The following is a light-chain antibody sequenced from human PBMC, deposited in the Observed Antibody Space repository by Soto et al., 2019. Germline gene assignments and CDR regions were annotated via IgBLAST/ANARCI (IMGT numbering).Light chain of an antibody. CDR1: NSDVGGHNY. CDR2: EVS. V-gene: IGLV2-14*01. J-gene: IGLJ1*01. CDR3: SSFSSTSTLDV. Sequence: QSALTQPASVSGSPGQSITISCTGTNSDVGGHNYVSWYQHHPGKAPKLMIYEVSYRPSGVSNRFSGSKSGNTASLTISGLQADDEADYHCSSFSSTSTLDVFGTGTKLTVL.